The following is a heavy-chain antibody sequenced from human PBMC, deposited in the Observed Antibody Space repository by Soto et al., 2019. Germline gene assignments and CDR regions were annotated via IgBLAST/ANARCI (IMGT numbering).Heavy chain of an antibody. CDR1: GGSFSGYY. V-gene: IGHV4-34*01. J-gene: IGHJ4*02. Sequence: QVQLQQWGAGLLKPSETLSLTCAVYGGSFSGYYWSWIRQPPGKGLEWIGEINHSGSTNYNPSLRSRVTISVDTSKNQFSLKLSSVTAADTAVYYCARYHYDFWSGYYTPFDYWCQGTLVTVSS. D-gene: IGHD3-3*01. CDR3: ARYHYDFWSGYYTPFDY. CDR2: INHSGST.